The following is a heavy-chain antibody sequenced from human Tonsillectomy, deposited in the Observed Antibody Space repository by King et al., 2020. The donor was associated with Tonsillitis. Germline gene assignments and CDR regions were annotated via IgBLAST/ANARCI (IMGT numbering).Heavy chain of an antibody. D-gene: IGHD3-16*01. J-gene: IGHJ4*02. Sequence: VQLVESGGGVVQPGRSLRLSCAASGFSFSSYAMHWVRQAPGKGLQWVAVISHDGSKKYYADSVQGRFTISRDNSKNTLYLQMNSLRTEATAVYYCARALVEYYDYVWGSCPLDYWGQGTLVTVSS. CDR2: ISHDGSKK. V-gene: IGHV3-30*04. CDR3: ARALVEYYDYVWGSCPLDY. CDR1: GFSFSSYA.